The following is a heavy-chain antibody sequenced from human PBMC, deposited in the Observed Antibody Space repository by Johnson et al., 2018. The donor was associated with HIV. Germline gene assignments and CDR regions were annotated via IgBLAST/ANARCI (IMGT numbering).Heavy chain of an antibody. CDR1: GFTFSSYG. Sequence: QVQLVESGGGLIQPGGSLRLSCAASGFTFSSYGMHWVRQAPGKGLEWVAVISYDGSNKYYADSVKGRFTISRDNSKNPLYHQMNSLRAEDTAVYYCARRDDIRNGAFDIWGQGTMVTVSS. V-gene: IGHV3-30*03. J-gene: IGHJ3*02. D-gene: IGHD3-22*01. CDR2: ISYDGSNK. CDR3: ARRDDIRNGAFDI.